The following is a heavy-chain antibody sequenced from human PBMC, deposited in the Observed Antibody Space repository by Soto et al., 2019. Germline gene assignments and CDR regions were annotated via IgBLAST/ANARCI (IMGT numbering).Heavy chain of an antibody. CDR1: GYSFTTFD. V-gene: IGHV1-8*02. J-gene: IGHJ4*02. D-gene: IGHD2-8*02. Sequence: QVQLVQSGAEVKKPGASVRISCKASGYSFTTFDINWVRQASGQGLEWVGCMNPNTGDTVFVQNFQGRASMTRNSSLSTAFMEVSGLKVEDTAVYYCARGRGGATGGRLDYWGQGTPVIVSS. CDR2: MNPNTGDT. CDR3: ARGRGGATGGRLDY.